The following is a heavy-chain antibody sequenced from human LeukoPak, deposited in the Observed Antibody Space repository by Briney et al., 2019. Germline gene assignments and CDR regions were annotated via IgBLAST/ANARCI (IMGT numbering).Heavy chain of an antibody. D-gene: IGHD4/OR15-4a*01. Sequence: SETLSLTCAVSGYSISSGYYWGWIRQPPGKGLEWIGSIYHSESTYYNPSLKSRVTISVDTSKNQFSLKLSSVTAADTAVYYCACPLTSYGGDYWGQGTLVTVSS. CDR2: IYHSEST. J-gene: IGHJ4*02. V-gene: IGHV4-38-2*01. CDR3: ACPLTSYGGDY. CDR1: GYSISSGYY.